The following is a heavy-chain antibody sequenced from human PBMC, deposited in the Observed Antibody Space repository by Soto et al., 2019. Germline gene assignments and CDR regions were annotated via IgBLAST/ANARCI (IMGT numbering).Heavy chain of an antibody. V-gene: IGHV3-7*01. Sequence: GGSLRLSCAASGFTWVRQSPGKGLEWVANINHDGDTKYYVDSVKGRFTISRDNAKSSLYLQMNSLRTEDTAVYYCARGGYDFGYEDYWGQGTLVTVSS. J-gene: IGHJ4*02. CDR3: ARGGYDFGYEDY. D-gene: IGHD5-12*01. CDR1: GFT. CDR2: INHDGDTK.